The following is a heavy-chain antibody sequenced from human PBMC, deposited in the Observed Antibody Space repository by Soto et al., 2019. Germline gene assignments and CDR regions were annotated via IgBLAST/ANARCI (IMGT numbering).Heavy chain of an antibody. Sequence: PSETLSLTCDVSSVSITSSNWWTWVRQPPGKGLEWIGKIPHSGTVNYNATLRSRVTISVDKPKNQLSLKLMSVTAADTAVYYCARDYDGFDYWGQGILVTVSS. V-gene: IGHV4-4*02. CDR2: IPHSGTV. CDR1: SVSITSSNW. D-gene: IGHD3-16*01. J-gene: IGHJ4*02. CDR3: ARDYDGFDY.